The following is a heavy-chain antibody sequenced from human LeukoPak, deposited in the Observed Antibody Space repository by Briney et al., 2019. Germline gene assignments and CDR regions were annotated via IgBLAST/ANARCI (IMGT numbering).Heavy chain of an antibody. CDR2: IYPSDSDT. CDR3: ARDVGYCSGGSCYSDY. J-gene: IGHJ4*02. CDR1: GYRFTTYW. Sequence: GESLKISCKGSGYRFTTYWIGWVRQMPGKGLEWMGIIYPSDSDTRYSPSFQGQVTISVDKSISTAYLQWNSLQASDTAMYYCARDVGYCSGGSCYSDYWGQGTLVTVSS. D-gene: IGHD2-15*01. V-gene: IGHV5-51*01.